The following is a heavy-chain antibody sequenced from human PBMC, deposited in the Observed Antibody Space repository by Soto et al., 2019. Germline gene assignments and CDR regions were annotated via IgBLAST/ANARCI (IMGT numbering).Heavy chain of an antibody. V-gene: IGHV3-23*01. D-gene: IGHD3-3*01. CDR3: AKARYPFYDSQGPDAFDI. CDR1: GFTFSSYA. CDR2: ISGSGGST. Sequence: GGSLRLSCAASGFTFSSYAMSWVRQAPGKGLEWVSAISGSGGSTYYADSVKGRFTISRDNSKNTLYLQMNSLRAEDTAVYYCAKARYPFYDSQGPDAFDIWGQATMVTVSS. J-gene: IGHJ3*02.